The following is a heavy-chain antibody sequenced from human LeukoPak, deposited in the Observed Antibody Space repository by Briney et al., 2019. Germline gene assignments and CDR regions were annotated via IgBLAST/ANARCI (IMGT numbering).Heavy chain of an antibody. Sequence: PSETLSLTCTVSGGSISSGGYYWSWIRQHPGKGLEWIGYIYYSGSTYYNPSLRSRVTTSVDTSKNQFSLKLSSVTAADTAVYYCAREVRGVLNYYFDYWGQGTLVTVSS. CDR3: AREVRGVLNYYFDY. V-gene: IGHV4-31*03. CDR1: GGSISSGGYY. CDR2: IYYSGST. J-gene: IGHJ4*02. D-gene: IGHD3-10*01.